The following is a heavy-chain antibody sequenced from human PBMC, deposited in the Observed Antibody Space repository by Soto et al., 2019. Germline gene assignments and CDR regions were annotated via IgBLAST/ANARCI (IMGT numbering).Heavy chain of an antibody. CDR1: GFTVCSSY. Sequence: EVQLVESGGGLVQPGGSLRLSCEASGFTVCSSYMPWARQAPGKGLEWGSDIYREGGTYYADSVKGRFTISRDTAKNTLYLQINSLRSDDTAVYYCARDWYYCGSEDWGQGTLVTVSS. CDR2: IYREGGT. J-gene: IGHJ4*02. CDR3: ARDWYYCGSED. V-gene: IGHV3-66*01. D-gene: IGHD1-1*01.